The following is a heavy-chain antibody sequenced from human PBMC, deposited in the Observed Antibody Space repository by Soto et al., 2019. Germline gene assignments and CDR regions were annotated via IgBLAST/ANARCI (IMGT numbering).Heavy chain of an antibody. CDR2: INAGNGNT. V-gene: IGHV1-3*01. Sequence: SVNVSCKASGYTFTSYAMHWVRQAPGQRLEWMGWINAGNGNTKYSQKFQGRVTITRDTSASTAYMELSSLRSEDTAVYYCARRIVVVTALDYWGQGTLVTVSS. CDR3: ARRIVVVTALDY. CDR1: GYTFTSYA. J-gene: IGHJ4*02. D-gene: IGHD2-21*02.